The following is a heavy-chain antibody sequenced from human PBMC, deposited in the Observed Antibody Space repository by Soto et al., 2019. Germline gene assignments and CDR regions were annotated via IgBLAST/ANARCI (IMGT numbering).Heavy chain of an antibody. D-gene: IGHD3-22*01. Sequence: GGSLRLSCAASGFTFSSYGMHWVRQAPGKGLEWVAVIWYDGSNKYYADSVKGRFTISRDNSKNTLYLQMNSLRAEDTAVYYCARDFDYYDSSGQILYGMDVWGQGTTVTVSS. CDR3: ARDFDYYDSSGQILYGMDV. CDR1: GFTFSSYG. CDR2: IWYDGSNK. J-gene: IGHJ6*02. V-gene: IGHV3-33*01.